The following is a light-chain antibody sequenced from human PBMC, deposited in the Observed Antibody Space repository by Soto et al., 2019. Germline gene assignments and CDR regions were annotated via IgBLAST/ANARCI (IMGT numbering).Light chain of an antibody. CDR3: QQYGDSPWT. CDR2: GAF. J-gene: IGKJ1*01. CDR1: QYISTK. Sequence: VLTQSPDSLSLSPGERATLSCRASQYISTKLAWYQQKPGQAPRLLFSGAFNRATDTPDRFSGSGSGTAFTLIISGVEAEDFAMYYCQQYGDSPWTFGQGNRV. V-gene: IGKV3-20*01.